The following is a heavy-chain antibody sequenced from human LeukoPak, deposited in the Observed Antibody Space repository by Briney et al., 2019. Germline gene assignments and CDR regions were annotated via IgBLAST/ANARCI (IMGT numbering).Heavy chain of an antibody. CDR1: GGTFSSYA. Sequence: SVKVSCKASGGTFSSYAISWVRQAPGQGLEWMGRIIPILGIANCAQKFQGRVTITADKSTSTAYMELSSLRSEDTAVYYCAREGITMVRGVIMPVYCYYGMDVWGQGTTVTVSS. D-gene: IGHD3-10*01. CDR2: IIPILGIA. CDR3: AREGITMVRGVIMPVYCYYGMDV. V-gene: IGHV1-69*04. J-gene: IGHJ6*02.